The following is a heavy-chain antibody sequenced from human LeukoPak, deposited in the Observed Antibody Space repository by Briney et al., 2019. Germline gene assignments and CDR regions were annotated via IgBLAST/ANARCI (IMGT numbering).Heavy chain of an antibody. D-gene: IGHD3-3*01. J-gene: IGHJ3*02. CDR3: AKLIPEWGLYDAFDI. Sequence: VGALRLSCAASGCTFSSYVMSWVRQAPGKGLEWVSAISCSGGSTYYADSVKGRFTIPRDNSKNTLYLQMNSLRAEDTAVYYCAKLIPEWGLYDAFDIWGQGTMVTVSS. CDR2: ISCSGGST. CDR1: GCTFSSYV. V-gene: IGHV3-23*01.